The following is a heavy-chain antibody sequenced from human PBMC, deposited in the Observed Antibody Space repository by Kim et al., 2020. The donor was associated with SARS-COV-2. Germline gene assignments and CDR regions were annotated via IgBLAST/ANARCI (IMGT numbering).Heavy chain of an antibody. CDR3: ARDNGFGVVTKFGGVMDV. Sequence: GGSLRLSCAASGFTFSSYAMHWVRQAPGEGLEWVAVISYDGSNKYYADSVKGRFTISRDNSKNTLYLQMNSLRAEDTAVYYCARDNGFGVVTKFGGVMDVWGQGTTVTVSS. D-gene: IGHD3-3*01. CDR2: ISYDGSNK. J-gene: IGHJ6*02. CDR1: GFTFSSYA. V-gene: IGHV3-30*04.